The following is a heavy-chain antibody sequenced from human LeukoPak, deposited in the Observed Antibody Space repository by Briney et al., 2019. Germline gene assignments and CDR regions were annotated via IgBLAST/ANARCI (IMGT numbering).Heavy chain of an antibody. CDR2: IYYSGGT. J-gene: IGHJ4*02. Sequence: KASETLSLTCTVSGGSISSYYWSWIRQPPGKGLEWIGYIYYSGGTNYNPSLKSRVTISVDTSKNQFSLKLSSVTAADTAVYYCAREGYYENFDYWGQGTLVTVSS. D-gene: IGHD3-22*01. CDR3: AREGYYENFDY. V-gene: IGHV4-59*01. CDR1: GGSISSYY.